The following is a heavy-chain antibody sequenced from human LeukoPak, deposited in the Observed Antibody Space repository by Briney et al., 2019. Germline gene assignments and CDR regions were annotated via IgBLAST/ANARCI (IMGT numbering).Heavy chain of an antibody. V-gene: IGHV4-59*01. D-gene: IGHD4-11*01. J-gene: IGHJ6*03. Sequence: SETLSLTCTVSGGSISSYYWSWIRQPPGKGLEWIGYIYYSGSTNYNPSLKSRVTISVDTSKNQFSLKLSSVTAADTAVYYCARDSDVWYSNYRDYMDVWGKGTTVTVSS. CDR1: GGSISSYY. CDR2: IYYSGST. CDR3: ARDSDVWYSNYRDYMDV.